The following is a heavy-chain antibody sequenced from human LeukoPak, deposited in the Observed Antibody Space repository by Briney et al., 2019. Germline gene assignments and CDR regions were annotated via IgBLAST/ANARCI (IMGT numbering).Heavy chain of an antibody. CDR1: GFTFSSST. CDR3: ARDSWDILTGYYSHYLDY. V-gene: IGHV3-30*04. D-gene: IGHD3-9*01. J-gene: IGHJ4*02. CDR2: VSYDGTDK. Sequence: PGRSLRLSCAATGFTFSSSTMHWVRLAPGKGLEWVAIVSYDGTDKHYADSVKGRFTISRDNSKNMIYLQTNSLRVEDTAVYYCARDSWDILTGYYSHYLDYWGQGTLVTVSS.